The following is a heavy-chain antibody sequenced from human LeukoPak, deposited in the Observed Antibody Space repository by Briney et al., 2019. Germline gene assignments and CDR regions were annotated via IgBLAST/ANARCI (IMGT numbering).Heavy chain of an antibody. CDR2: IHHSGST. CDR3: ARVPLWWLTPFDF. CDR1: GGSITSGGYY. D-gene: IGHD5-12*01. J-gene: IGHJ4*02. V-gene: IGHV4-31*03. Sequence: SETLSLTCTVSGGSITSGGYYWTWIRQHPGKGLEWIGYIHHSGSTYYKPSLKSRLAMSVDTSKNQFSLRLTSVTAADTAIYYCARVPLWWLTPFDFWGQGTLATVSS.